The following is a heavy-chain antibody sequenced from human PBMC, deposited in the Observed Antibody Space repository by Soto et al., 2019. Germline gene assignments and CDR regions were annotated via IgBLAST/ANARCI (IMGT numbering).Heavy chain of an antibody. V-gene: IGHV3-30*18. CDR2: ISYDGSNK. J-gene: IGHJ4*02. CDR3: AKDTYYYDRSGYYTYDY. CDR1: GFTFSSYG. D-gene: IGHD3-22*01. Sequence: QVQLVESGGGVVQPGRSLRLSCAASGFTFSSYGVHWVRQAPGKGLEWVAVISYDGSNKHYADSVKGRFTISRDNSKNTLDLQMNSLRVEDTAMYYCAKDTYYYDRSGYYTYDYWGQGTLVTVSS.